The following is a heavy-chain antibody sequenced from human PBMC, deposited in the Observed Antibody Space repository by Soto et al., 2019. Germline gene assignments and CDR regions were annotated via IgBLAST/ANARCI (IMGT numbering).Heavy chain of an antibody. J-gene: IGHJ4*02. CDR3: ARVTTTVFVNS. CDR1: GGSFSGYY. CDR2: INHSGST. V-gene: IGHV4-34*01. D-gene: IGHD4-4*01. Sequence: SETLSLTCAVYGGSFSGYYWSWIRQPPGKGLGWIGEINHSGSTNYNPSLKSRVTISVDTSKNQFSLKLSSVTAADTAVYYCARVTTTVFVNSWGQGTLVTVSS.